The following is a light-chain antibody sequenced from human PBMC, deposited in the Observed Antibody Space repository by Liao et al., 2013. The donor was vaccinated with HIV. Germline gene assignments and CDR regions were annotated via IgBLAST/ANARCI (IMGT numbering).Light chain of an antibody. CDR2: YDS. V-gene: IGLV3-21*01. CDR3: QVWDMSSDHYV. CDR1: NIGSKR. J-gene: IGLJ1*01. Sequence: SYELTQPPSVSVAPGETARITCGGNNIGSKRVHWYQHKPGQAPVLVIYYDSDRPSGIPARFSGSNSGNTATLAISRVEAGDEADYYCQVWDMSSDHYVFGTGTTVTVL.